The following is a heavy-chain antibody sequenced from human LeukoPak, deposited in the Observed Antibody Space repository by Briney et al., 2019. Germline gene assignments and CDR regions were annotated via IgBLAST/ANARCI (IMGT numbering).Heavy chain of an antibody. J-gene: IGHJ4*02. CDR1: GXTFSTYW. CDR3: ARGTNWAFDF. V-gene: IGHV3-7*05. Sequence: SGGSLRLSCAASGXTFSTYWMSWVRQVPGKGLEWVANIKQDGSEEYYVDSVKGRFTISRDNAKNSLFLQMNSLRAEDTAVYYCARGTNWAFDFWGQGTLVTVSS. CDR2: IKQDGSEE. D-gene: IGHD7-27*01.